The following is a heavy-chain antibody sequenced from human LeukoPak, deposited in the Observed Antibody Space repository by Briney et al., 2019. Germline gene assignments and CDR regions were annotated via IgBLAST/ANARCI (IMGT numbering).Heavy chain of an antibody. CDR3: ARISRGFDY. J-gene: IGHJ4*02. CDR1: GDSISSSSSY. V-gene: IGHV4-39*07. Sequence: SETLSLTCSVSGDSISSSSSYWGWIRQPPGKGLEWIGSIYYSGSTYYNPSLKSRVTISVDTSKNQFSLKLSSVTAADTAVYYCARISRGFDYWGQGTLVTVSS. D-gene: IGHD6-13*01. CDR2: IYYSGST.